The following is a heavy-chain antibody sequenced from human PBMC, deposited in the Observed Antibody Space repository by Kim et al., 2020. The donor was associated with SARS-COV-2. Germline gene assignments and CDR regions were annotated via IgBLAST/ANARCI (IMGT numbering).Heavy chain of an antibody. J-gene: IGHJ5*02. Sequence: ASVKVSCKASGYTFTSYGISWVRQAPGQGLEWMGWISAYNGNTNYAQKLQGRVTMTTDTSTSTAYMELRSLRSDDTTVYYCARVNGYCSGGSCYVGWFDPWGQGTLVTVSS. CDR1: GYTFTSYG. V-gene: IGHV1-18*04. CDR2: ISAYNGNT. D-gene: IGHD2-15*01. CDR3: ARVNGYCSGGSCYVGWFDP.